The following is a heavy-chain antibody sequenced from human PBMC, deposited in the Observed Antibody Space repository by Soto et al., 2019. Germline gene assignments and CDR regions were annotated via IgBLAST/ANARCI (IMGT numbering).Heavy chain of an antibody. J-gene: IGHJ2*01. CDR3: ARDGAAAGTFTWYFDL. CDR2: ISYDGSNK. Sequence: QVQLVESGGGVVQPGRSLRLSCAASGFTFSSYAMHWVRQAPGKGLEWVAVISYDGSNKYYADSVKGRFTISRDNSKNPLYLQMNSLRAEDTAVYYCARDGAAAGTFTWYFDLWGRGTLVTVSS. D-gene: IGHD6-13*01. V-gene: IGHV3-30-3*01. CDR1: GFTFSSYA.